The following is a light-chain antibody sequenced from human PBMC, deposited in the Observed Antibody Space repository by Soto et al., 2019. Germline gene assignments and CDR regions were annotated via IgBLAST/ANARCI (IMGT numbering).Light chain of an antibody. Sequence: EIVVTQSPATLSLSPGERATLSCRASQSVSTYVAWFQHKLGQAPRLLIYDASYRAIGVPARFSGGGSGTDFTLTISSLEPEDFANYYCQQYKAFPRTFGQGTRVEVK. V-gene: IGKV3-11*01. CDR1: QSVSTY. CDR3: QQYKAFPRT. CDR2: DAS. J-gene: IGKJ1*01.